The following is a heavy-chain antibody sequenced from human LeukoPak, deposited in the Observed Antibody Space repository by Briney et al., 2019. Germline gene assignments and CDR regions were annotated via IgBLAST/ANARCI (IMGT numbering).Heavy chain of an antibody. J-gene: IGHJ4*02. CDR3: ARGSDFWSHVDY. CDR2: ISYDGSNK. V-gene: IGHV3-30-3*01. Sequence: PGGSLRLSCAASGFTFSSYAMHWVRQAPGKGLEWVAVISYDGSNKYYADSVKGRFTISRDNSKNTLYLQMNSLRAEDTAVYYCARGSDFWSHVDYWGQGTLVTVSS. CDR1: GFTFSSYA. D-gene: IGHD3-3*01.